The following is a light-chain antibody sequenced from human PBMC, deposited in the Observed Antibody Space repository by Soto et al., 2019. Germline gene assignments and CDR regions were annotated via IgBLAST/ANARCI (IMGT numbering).Light chain of an antibody. CDR2: DAS. V-gene: IGKV1-39*01. Sequence: DIQMTQSPSSLSASVGDRVTITRRASQGISTYLVWYQQRQGRAPKLLIYDASSLLSGVPSRFSGSGSGTDFTLTISSLQPEDFATYYCQQTHSTPTFGQGTKVEIK. CDR1: QGISTY. J-gene: IGKJ1*01. CDR3: QQTHSTPT.